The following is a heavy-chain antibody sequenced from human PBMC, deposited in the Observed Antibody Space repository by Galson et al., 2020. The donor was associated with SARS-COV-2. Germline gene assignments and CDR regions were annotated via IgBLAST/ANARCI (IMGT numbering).Heavy chain of an antibody. CDR2: IGSSGGIT. V-gene: IGHV3-11*01. J-gene: IGHJ4*02. CDR1: GFIFSDYY. D-gene: IGHD1-26*01. Sequence: PGGSLRLSCAASGFIFSDYYMSWIRQAPGKGLEWVSYIGSSGGITYYADSVKGRFTISRDNAKNSLYLQMNSLRPEDTAVYYCARDVGATLELFDYWGQGTLVTVSS. CDR3: ARDVGATLELFDY.